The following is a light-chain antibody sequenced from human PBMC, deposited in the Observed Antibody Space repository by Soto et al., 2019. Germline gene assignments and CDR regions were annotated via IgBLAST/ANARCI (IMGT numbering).Light chain of an antibody. V-gene: IGKV3-15*01. Sequence: MTQSPSTLSASVGDRVTITCRASQSINSNLAWYQQRPGQAPRLLISGASTRATGVPARFSGGGSGTEFTLTISSLQSEDFAVYYCQQYNNWPLYTFGQGTKVDIK. J-gene: IGKJ2*01. CDR1: QSINSN. CDR2: GAS. CDR3: QQYNNWPLYT.